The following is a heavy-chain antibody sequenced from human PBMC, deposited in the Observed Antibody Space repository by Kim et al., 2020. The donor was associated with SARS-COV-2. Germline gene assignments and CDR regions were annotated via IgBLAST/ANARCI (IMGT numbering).Heavy chain of an antibody. CDR2: TYYRSKWYN. J-gene: IGHJ4*02. CDR1: GDSVSSNSAA. CDR3: ARDGAVAGKKPYYFDY. V-gene: IGHV6-1*01. D-gene: IGHD6-19*01. Sequence: SQTLSLTCAISGDSVSSNSAAWNWIRQSPSRGLEWLGRTYYRSKWYNDYAVSVKSRITINPDTSKNQFSLQLNSVTPEDTAVYYCARDGAVAGKKPYYFDYWGQGTLVTVSS.